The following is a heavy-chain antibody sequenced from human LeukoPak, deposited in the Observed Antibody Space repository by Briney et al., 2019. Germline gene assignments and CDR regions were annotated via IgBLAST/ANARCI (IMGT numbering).Heavy chain of an antibody. D-gene: IGHD4-17*01. V-gene: IGHV3-48*01. CDR3: ARALDDYGDYGMDV. Sequence: PGGSLRLSCAASGFTFGSYSMNWVRQAPGKGLEWVSYISSSSSTIYYADSVKGRFTISRDNAKNSLYLQMNSLRAEDTAVYYCARALDDYGDYGMDVWGQGTTVTVSS. J-gene: IGHJ6*02. CDR1: GFTFGSYS. CDR2: ISSSSSTI.